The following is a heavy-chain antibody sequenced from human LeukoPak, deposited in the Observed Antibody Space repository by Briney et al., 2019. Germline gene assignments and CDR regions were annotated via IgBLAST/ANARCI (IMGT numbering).Heavy chain of an antibody. J-gene: IGHJ4*02. Sequence: SETLSLTCTVSGASISTYYWTWIRQPPGKGLEWIGYIYYSGSTNYNPSLKSRVTISVDTSKSQFSLKLSSVTAADTAVYYCARLACGGDCCFDYWGQGALVTVSS. V-gene: IGHV4-59*01. D-gene: IGHD2-21*02. CDR2: IYYSGST. CDR1: GASISTYY. CDR3: ARLACGGDCCFDY.